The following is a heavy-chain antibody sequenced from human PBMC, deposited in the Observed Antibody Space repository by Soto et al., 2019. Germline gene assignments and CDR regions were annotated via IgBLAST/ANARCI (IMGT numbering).Heavy chain of an antibody. D-gene: IGHD6-19*01. CDR3: ARVTDNYLRAVV. CDR2: IYHNGNT. Sequence: KPSETLSLTCNVSGDSISSGFYYWSWIRQYPGKGLEWLGYIYHNGNTFYNPSLKSRVIISVGTSKNQFSLKLNSVTAADTAVYYCARVTDNYLRAVVWGQGTLVTVSS. V-gene: IGHV4-31*03. CDR1: GDSISSGFYY. J-gene: IGHJ4*02.